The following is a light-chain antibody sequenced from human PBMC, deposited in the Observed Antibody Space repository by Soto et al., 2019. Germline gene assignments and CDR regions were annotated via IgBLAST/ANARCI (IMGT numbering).Light chain of an antibody. CDR1: SSDVGGYNY. CDR3: SSYTSSSVLV. V-gene: IGLV2-14*01. CDR2: DVS. Sequence: QSVLTQPASVSGSPGQSITISCTGTSSDVGGYNYVSWYQQHPGKAPKPMIYDVSNRPSGVSNRFSGSKSGNTASLTISGLQAEDEADSYCSSYTSSSVLVFGTGTKVTVL. J-gene: IGLJ1*01.